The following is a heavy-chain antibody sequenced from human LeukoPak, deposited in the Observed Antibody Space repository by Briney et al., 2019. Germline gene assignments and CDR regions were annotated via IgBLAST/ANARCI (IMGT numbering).Heavy chain of an antibody. J-gene: IGHJ3*02. D-gene: IGHD3-10*01. CDR3: ARHYSDSSGDNAFDI. CDR2: IHYSEGT. CDR1: GGSISSYY. Sequence: PSETLSPTCSVSGGSISSYYWSWIRHSPGKGLEWIGYIHYSEGTSYNPSLKRRVSISVDTSKNQFSLYLNSVTAADTAVYYCARHYSDSSGDNAFDIWGQGTMVTVSS. V-gene: IGHV4-59*08.